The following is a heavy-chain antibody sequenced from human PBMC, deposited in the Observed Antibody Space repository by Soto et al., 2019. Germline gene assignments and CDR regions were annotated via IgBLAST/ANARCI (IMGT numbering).Heavy chain of an antibody. CDR1: EFTFSGRS. J-gene: IGHJ6*03. D-gene: IGHD3-10*01. V-gene: IGHV3-74*01. Sequence: EVQLVESGGGLVQPGGSLRLSCAASEFTFSGRSVHWVRQAPGKGLVWVSGIDKVGTDSTYADSVKGRYTRSRDNAKNTVYLQMTSLRVEDTAVYYCARGWFGPDVWGKGTTVTVSS. CDR3: ARGWFGPDV. CDR2: IDKVGTDS.